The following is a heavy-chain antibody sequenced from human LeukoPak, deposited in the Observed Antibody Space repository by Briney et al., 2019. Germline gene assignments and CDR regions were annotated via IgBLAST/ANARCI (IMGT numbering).Heavy chain of an antibody. CDR1: GGSFSGYY. Sequence: RTSETLSLTCAVYGGSFSGYYWSWIRQPPGKGLEWIGEINHSGSTNYNPSLKSRVAISVDTSKNQFSLKLSSVTAADTAVYYCARVRYYDFWSGYYNYWGQGTLVTVSS. V-gene: IGHV4-34*01. D-gene: IGHD3-3*01. J-gene: IGHJ4*02. CDR2: INHSGST. CDR3: ARVRYYDFWSGYYNY.